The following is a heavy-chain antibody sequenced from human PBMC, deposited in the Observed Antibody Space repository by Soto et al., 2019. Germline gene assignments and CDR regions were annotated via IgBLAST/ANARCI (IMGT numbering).Heavy chain of an antibody. V-gene: IGHV3-21*01. CDR1: GFTFSSYS. CDR3: ARGLARDYGDSLIDY. Sequence: EVQLVESGGGLVKPGGSLRLSCAASGFTFSSYSMNWVRQAPGKGLEWVSSISSGSGYIYYADSVKGRFIISRDNAKNSLYLQMNSLRAEDTAVYHCARGLARDYGDSLIDYWGQGALVTVSS. J-gene: IGHJ4*02. CDR2: ISSGSGYI. D-gene: IGHD4-17*01.